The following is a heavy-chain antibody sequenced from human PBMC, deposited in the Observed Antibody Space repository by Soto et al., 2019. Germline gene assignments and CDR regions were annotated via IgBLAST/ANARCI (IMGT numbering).Heavy chain of an antibody. Sequence: GGSLRLSCAASGFTFSDYYMSWIRQAPGKGLEWVSYISSSGSTIYYADSVKGRFTISRDNAKNSLYLQMNSLRAEDTAVYYCARVIEMATTNWFDPWGQGTLVTVS. CDR2: ISSSGSTI. V-gene: IGHV3-11*01. CDR1: GFTFSDYY. CDR3: ARVIEMATTNWFDP. J-gene: IGHJ5*02. D-gene: IGHD5-12*01.